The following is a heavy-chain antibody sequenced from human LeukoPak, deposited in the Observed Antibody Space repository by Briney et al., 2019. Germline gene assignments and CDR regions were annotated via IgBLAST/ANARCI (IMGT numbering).Heavy chain of an antibody. J-gene: IGHJ4*02. Sequence: ASVKVSCKASGYTFTSYGISWVRQAPGQGPEWMGIINPSGGSTTYAQKFQGRVTMTRDTSTSTVYMELSSLRSEDTAVYYCARDPLPNFYDSSGYYYFDYWGQGTLVTVSS. D-gene: IGHD3-22*01. CDR3: ARDPLPNFYDSSGYYYFDY. V-gene: IGHV1-46*01. CDR1: GYTFTSYG. CDR2: INPSGGST.